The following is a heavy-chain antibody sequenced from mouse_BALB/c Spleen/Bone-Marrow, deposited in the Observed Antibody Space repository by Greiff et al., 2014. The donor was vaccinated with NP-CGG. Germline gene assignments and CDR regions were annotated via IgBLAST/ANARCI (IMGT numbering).Heavy chain of an antibody. J-gene: IGHJ2*01. CDR1: GYTFSTYW. V-gene: IGHV1-9*01. D-gene: IGHD1-2*01. CDR3: ARRLLYYFDY. Sequence: QVQLQQSGAELMKPGASVKISCKATGYTFSTYWIEWVKQRPGHGLEWIGEILPGSGSTNYNEKFKGNATFTADTSSNTAYMQLSSLTSEDSAVYYCARRLLYYFDYWGQGTTLTVSS. CDR2: ILPGSGST.